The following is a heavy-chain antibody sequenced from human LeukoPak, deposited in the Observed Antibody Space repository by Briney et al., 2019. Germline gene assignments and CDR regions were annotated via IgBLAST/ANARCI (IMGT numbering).Heavy chain of an antibody. Sequence: GGSLRLSCAASGFNFRSYGMHWVRQAPGKGLEWVALIWYDGSNENYADSVKGRFSIYRDNSKNTLYLQMNGLRADDTAVYYCASFDGDNFFDYWGQGVMVTVSS. V-gene: IGHV3-33*01. CDR1: GFNFRSYG. CDR3: ASFDGDNFFDY. CDR2: IWYDGSNE. J-gene: IGHJ4*02. D-gene: IGHD4-17*01.